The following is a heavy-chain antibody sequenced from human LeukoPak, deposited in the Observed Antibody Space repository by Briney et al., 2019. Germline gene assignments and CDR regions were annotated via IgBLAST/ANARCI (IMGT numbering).Heavy chain of an antibody. CDR2: IYYSGST. V-gene: IGHV4-39*01. D-gene: IGHD3-10*01. J-gene: IGHJ4*02. CDR3: ARLLVSYLDY. Sequence: SETLSLTCTVSGGSISSSSYYWGSIRQPPGKGLEWIGSIYYSGSTYYNPSLKSRVTISVDTSKNQFSLKLSSVTAADTAVYYCARLLVSYLDYWGQGTLVTVSS. CDR1: GGSISSSSYY.